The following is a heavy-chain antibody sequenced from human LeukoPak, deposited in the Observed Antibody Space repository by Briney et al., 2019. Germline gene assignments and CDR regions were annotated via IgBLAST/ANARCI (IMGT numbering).Heavy chain of an antibody. D-gene: IGHD1-26*01. CDR2: ISSSGSTI. V-gene: IGHV3-48*03. J-gene: IGHJ5*02. Sequence: GGSVRLPHAASGFTFSSYEMNWVRQAPGKGLEWVSYISSSGSTIYYADSVKGRFTISRDNAKNSLYLQMNSLRAEDTAVYYCARAGQELPSTAWFDPWGQGTLVTVSS. CDR1: GFTFSSYE. CDR3: ARAGQELPSTAWFDP.